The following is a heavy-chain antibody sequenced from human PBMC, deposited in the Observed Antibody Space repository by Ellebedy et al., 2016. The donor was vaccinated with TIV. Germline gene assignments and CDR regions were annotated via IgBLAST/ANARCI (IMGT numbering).Heavy chain of an antibody. CDR1: GGSISSYY. CDR2: INHSGST. J-gene: IGHJ6*02. Sequence: SETLSLTCTVSGGSISSYYWSWIRQPPGKGLDWIGYINHSGSTNYNPSLKSRVTISVDTSKNQISLILSSVTAADTAVYYCARDRMTKYFYGMDVWGQGTTVTVSS. V-gene: IGHV4-59*01. CDR3: ARDRMTKYFYGMDV.